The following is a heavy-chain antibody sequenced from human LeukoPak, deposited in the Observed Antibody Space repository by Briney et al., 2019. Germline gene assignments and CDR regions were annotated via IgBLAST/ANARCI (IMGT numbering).Heavy chain of an antibody. CDR2: ISAYNGNT. CDR3: ARVVGGSYPLPIDY. CDR1: GYTFTSYG. V-gene: IGHV1-18*01. J-gene: IGHJ4*02. D-gene: IGHD1-26*01. Sequence: GASVKVSCKTSGYTFTSYGISWVRQAPGQGLEWMGWISAYNGNTNYAQKLQGRVTMTTDTSTSTAYMELRSLRSDDTAVYYCARVVGGSYPLPIDYWGQGTLVTVSS.